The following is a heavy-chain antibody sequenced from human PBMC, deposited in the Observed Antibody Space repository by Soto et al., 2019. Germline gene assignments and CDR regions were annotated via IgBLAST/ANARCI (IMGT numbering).Heavy chain of an antibody. CDR1: GYTLTELS. Sequence: QVQLVQSGAEVKKPGASVKVSCKVSGYTLTELSMHWVRQAPGKGLEWMGGFDPEDGETIYAQKFQGRVTMIEDTSTDTAYMELSSLRSEDTAVYYCATHLLTGDRYYYMDVWGKGTTVTVSS. J-gene: IGHJ6*03. CDR2: FDPEDGET. D-gene: IGHD7-27*01. CDR3: ATHLLTGDRYYYMDV. V-gene: IGHV1-24*01.